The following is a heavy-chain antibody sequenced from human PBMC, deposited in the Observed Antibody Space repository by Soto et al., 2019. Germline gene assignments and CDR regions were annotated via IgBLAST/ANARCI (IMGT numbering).Heavy chain of an antibody. D-gene: IGHD7-27*01. CDR1: GFSFSISP. CDR3: ARDPKTSGGQHWAFNYFDS. V-gene: IGHV3-30-3*01. Sequence: PVGSLRLSCAASGFSFSISPMHWVRQAPGKGPEWVALISYDGTNKFYADSVKDRFTISRDNSKSTLYLQVDSLRPEDAAVYYCARDPKTSGGQHWAFNYFDSWGQGTLVTVSS. J-gene: IGHJ4*02. CDR2: ISYDGTNK.